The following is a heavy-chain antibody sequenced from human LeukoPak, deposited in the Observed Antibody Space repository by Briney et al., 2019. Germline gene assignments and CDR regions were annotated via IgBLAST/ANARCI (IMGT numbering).Heavy chain of an antibody. CDR3: ARLRESYYDSSADAFDI. Sequence: PSETLSLTCTVSGGSISSSSYYWGWIRQPPGKGLEWIGTIFYSGSTYYNPSLKNRVTISVDTSKNQFSLKLSSVTAADTAVYYCARLRESYYDSSADAFDIWGQGTMVTVSS. CDR1: GGSISSSSYY. D-gene: IGHD3-22*01. V-gene: IGHV4-39*01. J-gene: IGHJ3*02. CDR2: IFYSGST.